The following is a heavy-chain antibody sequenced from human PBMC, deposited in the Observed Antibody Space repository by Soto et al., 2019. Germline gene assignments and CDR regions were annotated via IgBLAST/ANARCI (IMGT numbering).Heavy chain of an antibody. V-gene: IGHV4-59*08. CDR1: GTSIGSYY. J-gene: IGHJ4*02. D-gene: IGHD4-4*01. CDR3: GRHSRDDYSHGGSGIPDS. Sequence: PSETLSLTCTVSGTSIGSYYWSWIRQPPGKGLEWIANIHYSGTTNYNPSLASRVTISVDTSKNQFSLELSSVTAADTAVYFCGRHSRDDYSHGGSGIPDSWGPGTLVTVSA. CDR2: IHYSGTT.